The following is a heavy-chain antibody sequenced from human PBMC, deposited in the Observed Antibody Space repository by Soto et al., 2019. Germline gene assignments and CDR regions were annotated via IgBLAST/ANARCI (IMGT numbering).Heavy chain of an antibody. V-gene: IGHV3-23*01. CDR1: GFSFSTYA. D-gene: IGHD2-2*01. J-gene: IGHJ5*02. CDR2: ISAGGGNT. CDR3: VKHSEYQLLSWFDP. Sequence: EVQLLESGGGLVQPGGSLRLSCAASGFSFSTYAMSWVRQAPGKGLEWVSGISAGGGNTFYADSVRGRFTISRDNSKNTLYLQINSRRAEDTALYDCVKHSEYQLLSWFDPWGQGTLVTVSS.